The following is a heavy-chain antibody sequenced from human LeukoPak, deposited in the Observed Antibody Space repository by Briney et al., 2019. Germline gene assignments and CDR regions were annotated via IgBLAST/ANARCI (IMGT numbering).Heavy chain of an antibody. CDR1: GFTISTYE. J-gene: IGHJ4*02. CDR3: ARDQWGTRLD. V-gene: IGHV3-48*03. Sequence: PGRSLRLSCAASGFTISTYEMDWVRQAPGQGLELVSHINVGGGTKTYAESVKGRFTISRDNAENSLYLQMNSLRAEDTAVYYCARDQWGTRLDWGQGTLVTVSS. CDR2: INVGGGTK. D-gene: IGHD1-1*01.